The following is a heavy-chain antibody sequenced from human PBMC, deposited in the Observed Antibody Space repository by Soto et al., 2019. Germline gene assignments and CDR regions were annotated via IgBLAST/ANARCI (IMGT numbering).Heavy chain of an antibody. J-gene: IGHJ6*02. V-gene: IGHV3-74*01. CDR1: GFTFSSYW. Sequence: GSLRLSCAASGFTFSSYWMHWVRQAPGKGLVWVSRINSDGSSTSYADSVKGRFTISRDNAKNTLYLQMNSLRAEDTAVYYCARDQHNWNYVLDYGMDVWGQGTTVTVSS. D-gene: IGHD1-7*01. CDR3: ARDQHNWNYVLDYGMDV. CDR2: INSDGSST.